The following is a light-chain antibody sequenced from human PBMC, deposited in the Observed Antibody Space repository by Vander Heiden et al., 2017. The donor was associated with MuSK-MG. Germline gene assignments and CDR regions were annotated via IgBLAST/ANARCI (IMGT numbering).Light chain of an antibody. J-gene: IGKJ5*01. V-gene: IGKV1-9*01. CDR1: QVISNY. Sequence: DIQLTQSPSFLPASVRDRVTITCRASQVISNYLAGYKQKPGKAPKVLINTASTLQSGVPSRFSGSGSGTEFTLTISSLQPEDFATYYCQQVKSNPRTFGQGTRLEIK. CDR3: QQVKSNPRT. CDR2: TAS.